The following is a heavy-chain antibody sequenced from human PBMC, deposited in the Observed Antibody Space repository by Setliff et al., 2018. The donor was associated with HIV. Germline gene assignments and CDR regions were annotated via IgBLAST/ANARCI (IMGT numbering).Heavy chain of an antibody. V-gene: IGHV4-61*02. J-gene: IGHJ4*02. CDR3: ARHAAGPDGPFDY. Sequence: PSETLSLTCTVADGSISTGSYYWSWVRQPAGRGLEWIGRIYTSGSTNYNPSLKSRVTMSVDTSKNQFSLNLTSVTAADTAVYYCARHAAGPDGPFDYWGQGTLVTVSS. CDR2: IYTSGST. CDR1: DGSISTGSYY. D-gene: IGHD2-2*01.